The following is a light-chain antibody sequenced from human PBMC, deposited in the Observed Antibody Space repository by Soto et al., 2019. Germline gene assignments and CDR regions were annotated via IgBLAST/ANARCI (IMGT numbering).Light chain of an antibody. Sequence: EIVLTRSPGTLSLSPGERATLSCRASQSVSSSYLAWYQQKPGQAPRLLIYGASSRATGIPDRFSGSGSGTDFTLTISRLEPEDFAVYYCQQYDSSPVTFGKGTKVEIK. J-gene: IGKJ1*01. CDR1: QSVSSSY. CDR2: GAS. V-gene: IGKV3-20*01. CDR3: QQYDSSPVT.